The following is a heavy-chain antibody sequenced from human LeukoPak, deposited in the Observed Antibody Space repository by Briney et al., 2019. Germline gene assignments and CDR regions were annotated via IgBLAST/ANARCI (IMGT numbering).Heavy chain of an antibody. J-gene: IGHJ5*02. CDR3: ARLTVSTVVTPVYWFDP. D-gene: IGHD4-23*01. V-gene: IGHV4-34*01. CDR1: GGSFSGYY. Sequence: SETLSLTCAVYGGSFSGYYWSWIRQPPGKGLEWIGEINHSGSTNYNPSLKSRVTISVDTSKNQFSLKLSSVTAADTAVYYCARLTVSTVVTPVYWFDPWGQGTLVTVSS. CDR2: INHSGST.